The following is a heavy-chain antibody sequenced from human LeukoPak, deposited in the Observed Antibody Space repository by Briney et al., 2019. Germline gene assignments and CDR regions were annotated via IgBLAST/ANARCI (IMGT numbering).Heavy chain of an antibody. CDR2: IIPIFGTA. CDR3: ARDRGGVWFGESHFDY. D-gene: IGHD3-10*01. CDR1: GGTFSSYA. Sequence: ASVKVSCKASGGTFSSYAISWVRQAPGQGLEWMGGIIPIFGTANYAQKFQGRVTITADESTSTAYMELSSLRSEDTAVYYCARDRGGVWFGESHFDYWGQGTLVTVPS. V-gene: IGHV1-69*01. J-gene: IGHJ4*02.